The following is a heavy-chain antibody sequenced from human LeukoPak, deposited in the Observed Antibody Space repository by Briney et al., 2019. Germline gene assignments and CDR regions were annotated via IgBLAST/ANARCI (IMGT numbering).Heavy chain of an antibody. CDR2: INHSGST. Sequence: SETLSLTCAVYGGSFSGYYWSWIRQPPGKGLEWIGEINHSGSTNYNPSLKSRVTISVDTSKHQFSLKLSSVTAADTAVYYCAKIKGERGYSGYDYPRFDYWGQGTLVTVSS. V-gene: IGHV4-34*01. D-gene: IGHD5-12*01. CDR1: GGSFSGYY. CDR3: AKIKGERGYSGYDYPRFDY. J-gene: IGHJ4*02.